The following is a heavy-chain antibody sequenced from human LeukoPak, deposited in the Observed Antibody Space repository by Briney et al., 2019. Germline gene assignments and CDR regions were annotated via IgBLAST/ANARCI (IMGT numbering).Heavy chain of an antibody. D-gene: IGHD6-19*01. CDR1: GYSISSSNW. Sequence: SETLSLTCAVSGYSISSSNWWGWIRQPPGKGLEWIGYIYYSGSTYYNPSLKSRVTISADTSKNQFSLKLSSATAADTPVYYCAEGIAVAGGYWYFDLWGRGTLVTVSS. CDR3: AEGIAVAGGYWYFDL. J-gene: IGHJ2*01. CDR2: IYYSGST. V-gene: IGHV4-28*01.